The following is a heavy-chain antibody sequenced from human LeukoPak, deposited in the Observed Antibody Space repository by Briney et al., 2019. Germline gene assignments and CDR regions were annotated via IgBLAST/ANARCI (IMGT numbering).Heavy chain of an antibody. V-gene: IGHV3-30*18. CDR1: GFSLSSYG. D-gene: IGHD2-2*01. J-gene: IGHJ4*02. CDR3: AKDRGVPIVVVPAALDY. Sequence: GGSLRLSCAASGFSLSSYGMHWVRQAPGKGLEWVAVISYDGSNKYYADSVKGRFTISRDNSKNTLYLQMNSLRAEDTAVYYCAKDRGVPIVVVPAALDYWGQGTLVTVSS. CDR2: ISYDGSNK.